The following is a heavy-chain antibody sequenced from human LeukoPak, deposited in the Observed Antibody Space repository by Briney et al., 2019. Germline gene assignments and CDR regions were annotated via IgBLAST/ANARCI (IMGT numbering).Heavy chain of an antibody. D-gene: IGHD1-1*01. V-gene: IGHV3-30*03. CDR1: GFTFSSYG. Sequence: GRSLRLSCAASGFTFSSYGMHWVRQAPGKGLEWVAVISYDGSNKKYADSVKGRFTISRDNAKNSLYLQMNSLRAEDTAVYYCAREVTGTTCFDYWGQGTLVTVSS. J-gene: IGHJ4*02. CDR2: ISYDGSNK. CDR3: AREVTGTTCFDY.